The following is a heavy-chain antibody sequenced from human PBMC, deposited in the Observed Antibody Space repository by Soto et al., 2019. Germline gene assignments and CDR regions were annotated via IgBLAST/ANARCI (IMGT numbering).Heavy chain of an antibody. CDR3: ASSQKGYNWNYFDH. Sequence: SETLSLSCAVSGGSISGSYYYWGWLRQSPGRGPEWIGSVFYTGFTSYNPSLESRVSVSVDTSKNQFSLKVSAVTAADTAVYYCASSQKGYNWNYFDHWGQGALVTVSS. J-gene: IGHJ4*02. D-gene: IGHD1-20*01. V-gene: IGHV4-39*01. CDR1: GGSISGSYYY. CDR2: VFYTGFT.